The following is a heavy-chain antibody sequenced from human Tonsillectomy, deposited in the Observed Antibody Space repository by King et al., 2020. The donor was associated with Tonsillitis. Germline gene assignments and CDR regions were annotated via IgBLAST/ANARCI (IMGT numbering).Heavy chain of an antibody. J-gene: IGHJ4*02. D-gene: IGHD6-19*01. V-gene: IGHV3-30*02. CDR3: AKDPASYSSGWYWYFDY. CDR1: GFTFSSYG. CDR2: IRYDGSNK. Sequence: VQLVESGGGVVQPGGSLRLSCAASGFTFSSYGMHWVRQAPGKGLEWVAFIRYDGSNKYYADSVKGRFTISRDNSKNTLYLQMNSLSAEDTAVYYCAKDPASYSSGWYWYFDYWGQGTLVTVSS.